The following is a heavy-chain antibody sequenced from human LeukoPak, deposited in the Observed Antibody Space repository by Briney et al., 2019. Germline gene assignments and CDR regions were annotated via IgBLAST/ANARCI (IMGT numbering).Heavy chain of an antibody. CDR3: ARHGRGHCSGSNCYSNFDY. CDR1: GGSISSSSYY. V-gene: IGHV4-39*01. CDR2: MCYSGST. J-gene: IGHJ4*02. Sequence: SETLSLTCTVSGGSISSSSYYWGWIRQPPGKGLEWIGSMCYSGSTYYNPSLKSRVTISVDTSKNQFSLNLSSVTAADTAVYYCARHGRGHCSGSNCYSNFDYWGKGTLVTVSS. D-gene: IGHD2-15*01.